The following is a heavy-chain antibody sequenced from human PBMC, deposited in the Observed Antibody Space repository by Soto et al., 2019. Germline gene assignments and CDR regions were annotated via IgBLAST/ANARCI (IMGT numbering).Heavy chain of an antibody. CDR3: ARSDYGGNSYYYYGMDV. J-gene: IGHJ6*02. Sequence: GGSLRLSCAASGFTFSSYGMHWVRQAPGKGLEWVAVIWYDGSNKYYADSVKGRFTISRDNSKNTLYLQMNSLRAEDTAVYYCARSDYGGNSYYYYGMDVWGQGTTVTVSS. V-gene: IGHV3-33*01. CDR1: GFTFSSYG. CDR2: IWYDGSNK. D-gene: IGHD4-17*01.